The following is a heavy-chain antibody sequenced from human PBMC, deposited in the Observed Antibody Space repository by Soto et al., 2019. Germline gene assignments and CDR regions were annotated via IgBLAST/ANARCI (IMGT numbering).Heavy chain of an antibody. CDR3: ARSGYCGPGCYYYFDY. V-gene: IGHV3-7*01. Sequence: EVQLVESGGGLVQPGGSLRLSCAVSGFTFGSYWMNWVRLIPGKGLEWVAYIKPDGSATYYVDSVKGRFTISRDNAKNSLYLQMNSLRVEDTSVYYCARSGYCGPGCYYYFDYWCQGTLVTVSS. D-gene: IGHD2-21*02. CDR2: IKPDGSAT. J-gene: IGHJ4*02. CDR1: GFTFGSYW.